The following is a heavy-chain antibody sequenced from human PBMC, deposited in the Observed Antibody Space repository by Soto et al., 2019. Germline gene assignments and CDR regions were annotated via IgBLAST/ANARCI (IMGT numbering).Heavy chain of an antibody. Sequence: PGGSLRLSCAASGFNFGPFWMHWVRQAPGKGLVWVSHINSDGTTIVYADSVKGRFTISRDNAKNTLYLQMNSLGVEDTAVYFCVRDRGYPDSFDIWGPGTLVTVSS. J-gene: IGHJ3*02. CDR3: VRDRGYPDSFDI. CDR2: INSDGTTI. V-gene: IGHV3-74*01. D-gene: IGHD3-10*01. CDR1: GFNFGPFW.